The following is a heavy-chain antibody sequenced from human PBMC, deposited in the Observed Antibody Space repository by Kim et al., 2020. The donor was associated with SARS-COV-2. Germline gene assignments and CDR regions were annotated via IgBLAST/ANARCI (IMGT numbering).Heavy chain of an antibody. Sequence: SVKVSCKASGGTFSSYAISWVRQAPGQGLEWMGGIIPIFGTANYAQKFQGRVTITADESTSTAYMELSSLRSEDTAVYYCARGASRSGYLSAFDIWGQGTMVTVSS. J-gene: IGHJ3*02. V-gene: IGHV1-69*13. CDR3: ARGASRSGYLSAFDI. CDR1: GGTFSSYA. D-gene: IGHD3-22*01. CDR2: IIPIFGTA.